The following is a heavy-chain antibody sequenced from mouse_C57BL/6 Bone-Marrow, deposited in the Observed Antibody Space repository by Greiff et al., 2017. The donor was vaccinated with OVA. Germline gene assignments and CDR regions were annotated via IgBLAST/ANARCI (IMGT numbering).Heavy chain of an antibody. D-gene: IGHD4-1*01. V-gene: IGHV5-17*01. J-gene: IGHJ2*01. CDR1: GFTFSDYG. CDR2: ISSGSSTI. CDR3: ARLGRGY. Sequence: EVKLMESGGGLVKPGGSLKLSCAASGFTFSDYGMHWVRQAPEKGLEWVAYISSGSSTIYYADTVKGRFTISRDNAKNTLFLQMTSLRSEDTAMYYCARLGRGYWGQGTTLTVSS.